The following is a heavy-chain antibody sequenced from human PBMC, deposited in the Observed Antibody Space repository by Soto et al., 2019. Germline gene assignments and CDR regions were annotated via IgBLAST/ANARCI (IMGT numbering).Heavy chain of an antibody. Sequence: GASVKVSCKASGYTFTGYYMHWVRQPPGQGPEWMGWINPNSGGTNYAQKFQGRVTMTRDTSISTAYMELSRLRSDDTAVYYCARASRPRGYSYGYAGTAYDYWGQGTLVTVSS. J-gene: IGHJ4*02. V-gene: IGHV1-2*02. D-gene: IGHD5-18*01. CDR3: ARASRPRGYSYGYAGTAYDY. CDR2: INPNSGGT. CDR1: GYTFTGYY.